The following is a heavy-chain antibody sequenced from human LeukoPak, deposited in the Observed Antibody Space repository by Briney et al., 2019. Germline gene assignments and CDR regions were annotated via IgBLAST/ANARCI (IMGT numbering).Heavy chain of an antibody. V-gene: IGHV4-34*01. D-gene: IGHD6-13*01. J-gene: IGHJ5*02. CDR3: ARGGRTIAAAGFGWFDP. CDR1: GGSFSGYY. CDR2: INHSGST. Sequence: PSETLSLTCAVYGGSFSGYYWSWIRQPPGKGLEWIGEINHSGSTNYNPSLKSRVTISVDTSKNQFSLKLSSVTAADTAVYYCARGGRTIAAAGFGWFDPWGQGTLVTVSS.